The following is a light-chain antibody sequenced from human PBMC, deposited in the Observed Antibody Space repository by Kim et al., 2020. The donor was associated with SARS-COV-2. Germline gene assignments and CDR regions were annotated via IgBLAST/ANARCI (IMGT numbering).Light chain of an antibody. CDR3: QQYNNWPPWT. Sequence: SPGETATLSCRASESVASNLAWYQQKPGQAPRLIIYGASTRATGIPARFSGSGSVTEFTLTISSLQSEDFAFYHCQQYNNWPPWTFGQGTKVEIK. CDR1: ESVASN. CDR2: GAS. J-gene: IGKJ1*01. V-gene: IGKV3-15*01.